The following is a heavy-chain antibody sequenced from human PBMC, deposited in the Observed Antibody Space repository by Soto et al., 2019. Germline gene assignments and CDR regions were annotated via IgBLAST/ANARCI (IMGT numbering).Heavy chain of an antibody. CDR2: IYYSGST. V-gene: IGHV4-59*01. J-gene: IGHJ6*03. CDR1: GGSISSYY. D-gene: IGHD3-3*01. CDR3: ARDSSGASPLYYDFWSGYYRGGGYYYMDV. Sequence: PSETLSLTCTVSGGSISSYYWSWIRQPPGKGLEWIGYIYYSGSTNYNPSLKSRVTISVDTSKNQFSLKLSSVTAADTAVYYCARDSSGASPLYYDFWSGYYRGGGYYYMDVWGKGTTVTVSS.